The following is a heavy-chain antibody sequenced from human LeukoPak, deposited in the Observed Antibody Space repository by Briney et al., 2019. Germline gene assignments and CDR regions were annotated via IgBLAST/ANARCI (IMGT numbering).Heavy chain of an antibody. Sequence: GGSLRPSCAASGFTFDDYAMHWVRQAPGKGLEWVSGISWNSGSIGYADSVKGRFTISRDNAKNSLYLQMNSLRAKDTALYYCAKDYTAMVRGPDYWGQGTLVTVSS. CDR3: AKDYTAMVRGPDY. CDR2: ISWNSGSI. D-gene: IGHD5-18*01. CDR1: GFTFDDYA. J-gene: IGHJ4*02. V-gene: IGHV3-9*01.